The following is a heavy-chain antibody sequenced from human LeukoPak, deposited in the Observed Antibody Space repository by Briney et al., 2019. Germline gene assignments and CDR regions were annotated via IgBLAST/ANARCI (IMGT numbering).Heavy chain of an antibody. Sequence: GGSLRLSCAASGFTLSSYWMSWVRQAPGKGVEWGANIKQDGSEKYYVDSVKGRFTISRDNAKNSLYLQMNSQSAEDTAVYYCARDRRRIAEAGTEVEDAFDIWGQGTMVTVSS. V-gene: IGHV3-7*01. D-gene: IGHD6-13*01. J-gene: IGHJ3*02. CDR1: GFTLSSYW. CDR2: IKQDGSEK. CDR3: ARDRRRIAEAGTEVEDAFDI.